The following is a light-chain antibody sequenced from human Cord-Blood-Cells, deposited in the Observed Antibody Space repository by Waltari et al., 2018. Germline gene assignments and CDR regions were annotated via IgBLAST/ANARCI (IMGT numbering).Light chain of an antibody. CDR2: EGS. CDR3: CSYAGSSTWV. Sequence: QSARTQPASVSGSPGQSITISCIGTSRHRGSYNHVCWYQQHPVKAPKLMIYEGSKRPSGVSNRFSGSKSGNTASLPISGLQAEDEADYYCCSYAGSSTWVFGGGTKLTVL. CDR1: SRHRGSYNH. J-gene: IGLJ3*02. V-gene: IGLV2-23*01.